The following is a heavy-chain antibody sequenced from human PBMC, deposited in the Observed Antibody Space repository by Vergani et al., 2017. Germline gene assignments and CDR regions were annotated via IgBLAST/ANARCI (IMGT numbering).Heavy chain of an antibody. Sequence: QVQLVQSGAEVKKPGASVKVSCKASGYTFTSYALHWVRQAPGQRLEWMGWINAGNGNTKYSQKFQGRVTITRDSSASTAYMELSSQRSEDTAVYYCAGGGGLYCSGGRGYSEYVQRWGQGTVVTVSS. CDR1: GYTFTSYA. CDR2: INAGNGNT. CDR3: AGGGGLYCSGGRGYSEYVQR. J-gene: IGHJ1*01. D-gene: IGHD2-15*01. V-gene: IGHV1-3*01.